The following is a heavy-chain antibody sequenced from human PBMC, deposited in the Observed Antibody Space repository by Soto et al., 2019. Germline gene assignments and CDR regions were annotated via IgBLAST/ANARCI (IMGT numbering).Heavy chain of an antibody. CDR2: ISGSGGST. Sequence: GGSLRLSCAASGFTFSSYAMSWVRQAPGKGLEWVPAISGSGGSTYYADSVKGRFTISRDNSKNTLYLQMNSLRAEDTAVYYCAKDLAAGPYYYGMDVWGQGTTVTVSS. J-gene: IGHJ6*02. CDR3: AKDLAAGPYYYGMDV. V-gene: IGHV3-23*01. CDR1: GFTFSSYA. D-gene: IGHD6-13*01.